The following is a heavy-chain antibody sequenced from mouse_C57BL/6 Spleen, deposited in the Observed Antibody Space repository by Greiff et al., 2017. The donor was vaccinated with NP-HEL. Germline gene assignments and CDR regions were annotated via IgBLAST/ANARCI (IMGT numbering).Heavy chain of an antibody. J-gene: IGHJ4*01. CDR1: GYTFTSYW. V-gene: IGHV1-82*01. Sequence: VQLQQSGAELAKPGASVKLSCKASGYTFTSYWMHWVKQRPGQGLEWIGRIYPGDGDTNYNGKFKGKATLTADKSSSTAYMLLSSLTSEDSAVYFCARSYYDYPYYYAMDYWGQGTSVTVSS. CDR2: IYPGDGDT. D-gene: IGHD2-4*01. CDR3: ARSYYDYPYYYAMDY.